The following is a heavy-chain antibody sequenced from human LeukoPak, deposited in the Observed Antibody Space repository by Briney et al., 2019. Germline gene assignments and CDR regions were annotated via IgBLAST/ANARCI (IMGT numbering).Heavy chain of an antibody. CDR3: ARDVVVVPVVNPERWYYYYMDV. CDR2: IYYSGST. V-gene: IGHV4-30-4*08. Sequence: PSETLSLTCTVSGGSISSGEYYWSWIRQPPGKGLEWIGYIYYSGSTYYNPSLKSRVTISVDTSKNQFSLKLSSVTAADTAVYYCARDVVVVPVVNPERWYYYYMDVWGKGTTVTVSS. J-gene: IGHJ6*03. CDR1: GGSISSGEYY. D-gene: IGHD2-2*01.